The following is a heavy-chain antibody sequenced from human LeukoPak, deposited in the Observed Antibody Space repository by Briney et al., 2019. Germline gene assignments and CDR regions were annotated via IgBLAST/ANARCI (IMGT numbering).Heavy chain of an antibody. V-gene: IGHV1-69*05. D-gene: IGHD3-10*01. CDR2: IIPIFGTA. Sequence: SVTDSCKASGGTVSSYAISWVRQAPGQRLEWMGRIIPIFGTANYAQKFQGRVTITTDESTSTAYMELSSLRSEDTAVYYCARDGGLWFGGDYYYYMDVWGKGTTVTVSS. CDR3: ARDGGLWFGGDYYYYMDV. J-gene: IGHJ6*03. CDR1: GGTVSSYA.